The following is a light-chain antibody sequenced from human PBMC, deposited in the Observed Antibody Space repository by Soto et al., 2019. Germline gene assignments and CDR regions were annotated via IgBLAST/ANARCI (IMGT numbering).Light chain of an antibody. CDR3: QQVNSYRLT. CDR1: QGISSY. V-gene: IGKV1-9*01. CDR2: AAS. Sequence: DIQLTQSPSFLSASVGDRVTISCRARQGISSYLAWYQQKPGKAPKLLIYAASTLQSGVPSRFSGSGSGTEFTLTITSLQPEDFATYYCQQVNSYRLTFGRGTRLEIK. J-gene: IGKJ5*01.